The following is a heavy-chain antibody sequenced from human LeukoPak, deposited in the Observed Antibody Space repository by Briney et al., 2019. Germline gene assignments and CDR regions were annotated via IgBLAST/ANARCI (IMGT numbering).Heavy chain of an antibody. CDR1: GGTFSSYA. D-gene: IGHD3-22*01. CDR2: IIPIFGTA. V-gene: IGHV1-69*05. J-gene: IGHJ4*02. CDR3: AREVPYDSSVYYQPFDY. Sequence: SVKVSCKASGGTFSSYAISWVRQAPGRGLEWMGGIIPIFGTANYAQKLQGRVTMTTDTSTSTVYMELRSLRSDDTAVYYCAREVPYDSSVYYQPFDYWGQGTLVTVSS.